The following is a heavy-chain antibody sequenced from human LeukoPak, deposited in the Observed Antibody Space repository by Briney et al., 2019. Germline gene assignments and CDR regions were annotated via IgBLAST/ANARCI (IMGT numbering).Heavy chain of an antibody. CDR2: IYYSGST. V-gene: IGHV4-39*07. J-gene: IGHJ3*02. Sequence: SETLSLTCTVSGGSISSSSYYWGWIRQPPGKGLEWIGSIYYSGSTYYNPSLKSRVTISVDTSKNQFSLKLSSVTAADTAVYYCARHSGYSSTYYAFDIWGQGTMVTVSS. CDR1: GGSISSSSYY. CDR3: ARHSGYSSTYYAFDI. D-gene: IGHD6-13*01.